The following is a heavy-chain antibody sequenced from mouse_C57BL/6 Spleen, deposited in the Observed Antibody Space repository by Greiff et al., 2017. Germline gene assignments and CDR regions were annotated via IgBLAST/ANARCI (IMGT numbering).Heavy chain of an antibody. CDR1: GFSLTSYG. J-gene: IGHJ1*03. D-gene: IGHD2-2*01. V-gene: IGHV2-2*01. Sequence: QVQLQESGPGLVQPSQSLSITCTVSGFSLTSYGVHWVRQSPGKGLEWLGVIWSGGSTDYNAAFISRLSISKDNSKSQVFFKMNSLQADDTAIYYCARNRGGYHPYWYVDVWGTGTTVTVSS. CDR3: ARNRGGYHPYWYVDV. CDR2: IWSGGST.